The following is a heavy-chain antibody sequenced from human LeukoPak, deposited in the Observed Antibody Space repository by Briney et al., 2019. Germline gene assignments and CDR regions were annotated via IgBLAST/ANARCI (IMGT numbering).Heavy chain of an antibody. Sequence: PGGSLRLSCAASGFTFSDYYMSWIRLAPGKGLEGASYISSSGSTIYYADSVKGRFTISRDNDENSLYLQMKSLRAEDTAVYYCARDSGYYYYGMDVWGQGTTVTVSS. CDR1: GFTFSDYY. CDR3: ARDSGYYYYGMDV. J-gene: IGHJ6*02. CDR2: ISSSGSTI. V-gene: IGHV3-11*01.